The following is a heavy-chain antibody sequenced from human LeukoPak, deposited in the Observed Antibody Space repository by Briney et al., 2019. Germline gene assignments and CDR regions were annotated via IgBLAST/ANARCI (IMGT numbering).Heavy chain of an antibody. J-gene: IGHJ2*01. Sequence: GASVKVSCKASGYTFTGYYMHWVRQAPGQGLEWMGWINPNSGGTNYAQKFQGRVTMTRDTSISTAYMELSRLRSDDTAVYYCARQYTSGWPHWYFDLWGRGTLVTVSS. CDR1: GYTFTGYY. V-gene: IGHV1-2*02. CDR3: ARQYTSGWPHWYFDL. D-gene: IGHD6-25*01. CDR2: INPNSGGT.